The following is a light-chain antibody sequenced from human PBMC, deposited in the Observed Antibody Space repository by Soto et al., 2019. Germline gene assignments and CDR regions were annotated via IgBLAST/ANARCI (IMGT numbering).Light chain of an antibody. Sequence: EIVLTQSPGTLSLSRGERATLSCRASQSVSSNFLAWYQQKPGQAPRLLIYGASSRATGIPDRFSGSGSGTDFTLTISRLEPEDFAVYYCQQYDSSRVTFGQGTKVEIK. V-gene: IGKV3-20*01. CDR2: GAS. CDR1: QSVSSNF. CDR3: QQYDSSRVT. J-gene: IGKJ1*01.